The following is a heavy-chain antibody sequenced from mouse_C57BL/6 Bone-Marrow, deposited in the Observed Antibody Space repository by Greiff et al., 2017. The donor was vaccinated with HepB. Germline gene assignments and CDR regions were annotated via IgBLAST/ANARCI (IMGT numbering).Heavy chain of an antibody. CDR2: IYPGNSDT. D-gene: IGHD1-1*01. J-gene: IGHJ4*01. CDR1: GYTFTSYW. V-gene: IGHV1-5*01. Sequence: VHVKQSGTVLARPGASVKMSCKTSGYTFTSYWMHWVKQRPGQGLEWIGAIYPGNSDTSYNQKFKGKAKLTAVTSASTAYMELSSLTNEDSAVYYCTKDYYGSSYEGAMDYWGQGTSVTVSS. CDR3: TKDYYGSSYEGAMDY.